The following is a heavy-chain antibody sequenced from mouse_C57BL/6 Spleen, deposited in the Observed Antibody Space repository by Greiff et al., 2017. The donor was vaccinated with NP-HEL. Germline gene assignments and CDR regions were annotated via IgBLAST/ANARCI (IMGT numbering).Heavy chain of an antibody. V-gene: IGHV1-80*01. D-gene: IGHD1-1*01. CDR1: GYAFSSYW. Sequence: VKLMESGAELVKPGASVKISCKASGYAFSSYWMNWVKQRPGKGLEWIGQIYPGDGDTNYNGKFKGKATLTADKSSSTAYMQLSSLTSEDSAVYFCARSTVNWYFDVWGTRTTVTVSS. J-gene: IGHJ1*03. CDR2: IYPGDGDT. CDR3: ARSTVNWYFDV.